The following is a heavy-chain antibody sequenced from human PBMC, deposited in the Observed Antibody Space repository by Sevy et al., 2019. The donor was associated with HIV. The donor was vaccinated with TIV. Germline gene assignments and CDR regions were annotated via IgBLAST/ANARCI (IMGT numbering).Heavy chain of an antibody. Sequence: GGSLRLSCEASAINIRDYWMNWVRQAPGKGLEWVANINPDGSKIYYADSVKGRFTISIDSAKDSVFLQMTSLRAEDTAVYYCVRAIQLAASYWGQGMLVTVSS. J-gene: IGHJ4*02. CDR2: INPDGSKI. CDR1: AINIRDYW. V-gene: IGHV3-7*02. D-gene: IGHD2-15*01. CDR3: VRAIQLAASY.